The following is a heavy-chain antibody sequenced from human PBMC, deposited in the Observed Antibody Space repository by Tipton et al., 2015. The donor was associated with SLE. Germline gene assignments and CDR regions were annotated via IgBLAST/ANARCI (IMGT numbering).Heavy chain of an antibody. CDR3: ARGGRQLWFDAFDI. CDR1: GLTFSDYG. J-gene: IGHJ3*02. Sequence: SGLTFSDYGMHWVRQAPGKGLEWVAFIRFDGSNKYSADSVKGRFTISRDNSKDTLYLQMNSLRPEDTAIYYCARGGRQLWFDAFDIWGQGTMVTVSS. CDR2: IRFDGSNK. D-gene: IGHD5-18*01. V-gene: IGHV3-30*02.